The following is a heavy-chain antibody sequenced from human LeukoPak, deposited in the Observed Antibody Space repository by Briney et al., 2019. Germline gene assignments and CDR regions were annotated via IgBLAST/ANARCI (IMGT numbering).Heavy chain of an antibody. V-gene: IGHV4-30-4*01. Sequence: SQTLSLTCTVSGGSISSGDYYWSWIRQPPGKGLEWIGYIYYSGSTNYNPSLKSRVTVSVDTSKNQFSLKLSSVTAADTAVYYCARHGFSGGRWCWFDPWGQGTLVTVSS. D-gene: IGHD3/OR15-3a*01. J-gene: IGHJ5*02. CDR2: IYYSGST. CDR1: GGSISSGDYY. CDR3: ARHGFSGGRWCWFDP.